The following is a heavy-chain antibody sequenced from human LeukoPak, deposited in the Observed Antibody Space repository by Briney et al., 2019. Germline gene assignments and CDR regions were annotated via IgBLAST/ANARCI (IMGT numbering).Heavy chain of an antibody. CDR2: MSGSGGGT. CDR1: GITLSNYA. CDR3: AKACTGDTTCFYVDY. V-gene: IGHV3-23*01. D-gene: IGHD2-8*02. Sequence: PGGSLRLSCVVSGITLSNYAMSWVRQAPGKGLEWVSGMSGSGGGTKYADSVKGRFTISRDNSKNTVYLQMDGLRSDDTAVYFCAKACTGDTTCFYVDYWGRGTLVSVSS. J-gene: IGHJ4*02.